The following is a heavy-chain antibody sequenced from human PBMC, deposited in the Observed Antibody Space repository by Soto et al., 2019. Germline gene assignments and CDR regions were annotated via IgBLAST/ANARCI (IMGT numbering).Heavy chain of an antibody. J-gene: IGHJ6*02. D-gene: IGHD4-17*01. CDR1: GGTFSSYA. V-gene: IGHV1-69*13. CDR2: IIPIFGTA. CDR3: ARAPTYGDYAPSDYYYGMDV. Sequence: SVKVSCKASGGTFSSYAISWVRQAPGQGLEWMGGIIPIFGTANYAQKFQGRVTITADESTSTAYMELSSLRSEDTAVYYCARAPTYGDYAPSDYYYGMDVWGQGTTVTVSS.